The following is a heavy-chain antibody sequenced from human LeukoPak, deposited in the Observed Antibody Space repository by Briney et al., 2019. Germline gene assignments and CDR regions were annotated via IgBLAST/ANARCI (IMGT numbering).Heavy chain of an antibody. CDR2: ITDGGSYI. CDR3: TANWNHFPFDY. CDR1: GITFRNYA. J-gene: IGHJ4*02. Sequence: GGSLRLSCATSGITFRNYALHWVRQAPGKGLEWVSTITDGGSYIVYTDSVKGRFTISKDDSKSTLYLQMDSLRAEDTAIYYCTANWNHFPFDYWGQGTLVTVSS. D-gene: IGHD1-14*01. V-gene: IGHV3-23*01.